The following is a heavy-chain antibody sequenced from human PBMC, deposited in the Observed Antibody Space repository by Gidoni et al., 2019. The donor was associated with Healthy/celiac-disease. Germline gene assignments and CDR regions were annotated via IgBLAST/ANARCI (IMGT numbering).Heavy chain of an antibody. Sequence: EVQLVESGGGLVQPGGSLRLSCAASGFTFRSYWMSWVRQAPGKGLEWVANIKQDGSEKYYVDSVKGRFTISRDNAKNSLYLQMNSLRAEDTAVYYCARDGGYDSSGYYYVHFDYWGQGTLVTVSS. CDR3: ARDGGYDSSGYYYVHFDY. D-gene: IGHD3-22*01. CDR2: IKQDGSEK. V-gene: IGHV3-7*01. CDR1: GFTFRSYW. J-gene: IGHJ4*02.